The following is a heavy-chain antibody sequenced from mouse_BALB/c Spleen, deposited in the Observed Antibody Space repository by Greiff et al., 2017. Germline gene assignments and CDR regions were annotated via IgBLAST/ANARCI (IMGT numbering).Heavy chain of an antibody. CDR1: GYSITSDYA. CDR2: ISYSGST. Sequence: EVMLVESGPGLVKPSQSLSLTCTVTGYSITSDYAWNWIRQFPGNKLEWMGYISYSGSTSYNPSLKSRISITRDTSKNQFFLQLNSVTTEDTATYYCARGRITTGYFDYWGQGTTLTVSS. CDR3: ARGRITTGYFDY. J-gene: IGHJ2*01. V-gene: IGHV3-2*02. D-gene: IGHD2-4*01.